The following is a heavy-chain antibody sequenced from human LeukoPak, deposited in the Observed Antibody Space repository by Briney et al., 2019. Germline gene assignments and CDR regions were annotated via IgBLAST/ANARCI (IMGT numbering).Heavy chain of an antibody. V-gene: IGHV4-59*11. CDR2: IYYSGST. D-gene: IGHD2-2*01. Sequence: SETLSLTCTVSGGSISSHYWSWIRQPPGKGLEGIGYIYYSGSTNYNPSLKSRVTISVDTSKNQFSLKLSSVTAADTAVYYCARAEYCSSTSCFLFDYWGQGTLVTVSS. CDR3: ARAEYCSSTSCFLFDY. CDR1: GGSISSHY. J-gene: IGHJ4*02.